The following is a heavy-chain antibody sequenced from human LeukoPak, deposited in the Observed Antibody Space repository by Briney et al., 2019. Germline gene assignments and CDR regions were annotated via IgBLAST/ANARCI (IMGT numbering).Heavy chain of an antibody. CDR1: GDSVSSNSAA. CDR3: ARDNSGYDWGYYYYYGMDV. CDR2: TYYRSKWYN. D-gene: IGHD5-12*01. V-gene: IGHV6-1*01. Sequence: SQTLSLTCAISGDSVSSNSAAWNWIRQSPSRGLEWLGRTYYRSKWYNDYAVSVKSRITINPDTSKNQFSLQLNSVTPEDTTVYYCARDNSGYDWGYYYYYGMDVWGQGTTVTVSS. J-gene: IGHJ6*02.